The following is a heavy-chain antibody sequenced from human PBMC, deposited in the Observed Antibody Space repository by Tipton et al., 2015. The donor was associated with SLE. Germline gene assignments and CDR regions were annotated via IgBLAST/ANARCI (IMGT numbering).Heavy chain of an antibody. J-gene: IGHJ3*02. V-gene: IGHV3-21*01. CDR3: AREGIAAADAFDI. CDR2: ISSSSSYI. D-gene: IGHD6-13*01. CDR1: GFTFSSYA. Sequence: SLRLSCAASGFTFSSYAMSWVRQAPGKGLEWVSSISSSSSYIYYADSVKGRFTISRDNAKNSLYLQMNSLRAEDTAVYYCAREGIAAADAFDIWGQGTMVTVSS.